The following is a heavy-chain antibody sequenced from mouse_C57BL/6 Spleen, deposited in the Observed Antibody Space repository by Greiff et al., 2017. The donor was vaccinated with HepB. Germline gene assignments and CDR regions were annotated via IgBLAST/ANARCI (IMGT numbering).Heavy chain of an antibody. Sequence: QVQLQQSGPELVKPGASVTISCKASGYAFSSSWMNWVKQRPGKGLEWIGRIYPGDGDTNYNGKFKGKATLTADTSSSTAYMQLSSLTSEDSAVYFCASSTVVKDAMDYWGQGTSVTVSS. J-gene: IGHJ4*01. CDR2: IYPGDGDT. CDR3: ASSTVVKDAMDY. V-gene: IGHV1-82*01. CDR1: GYAFSSSW. D-gene: IGHD1-1*01.